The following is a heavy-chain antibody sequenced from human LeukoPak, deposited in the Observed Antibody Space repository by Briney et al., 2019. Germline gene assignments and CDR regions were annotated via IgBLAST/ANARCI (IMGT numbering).Heavy chain of an antibody. Sequence: GESLKISCKGSGYSFTNYWIGWVRQMPGKGPEWRGIIYPGDSDTRYSPSFQGQVTISADKSISTAYLQWSSLKASDTAMYYCARHLRLWQNWFDPRGQGTLVTVSS. CDR2: IYPGDSDT. J-gene: IGHJ5*02. D-gene: IGHD5-18*01. CDR1: GYSFTNYW. V-gene: IGHV5-51*01. CDR3: ARHLRLWQNWFDP.